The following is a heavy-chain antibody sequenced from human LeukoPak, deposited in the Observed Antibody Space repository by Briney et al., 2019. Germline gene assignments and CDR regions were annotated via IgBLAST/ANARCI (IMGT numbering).Heavy chain of an antibody. CDR2: MSGSGSST. CDR1: GFTFNTYA. CDR3: AKDLGRYRNNYFDY. Sequence: GGSLRLSCAASGFTFNTYAMSWVRQAPGKGLEWVSSMSGSGSSTYYADSVKGRFTISRDDSKSTLYLQMNSLRAEDTAVYYCAKDLGRYRNNYFDYWGQGTLVTVSS. J-gene: IGHJ4*02. V-gene: IGHV3-23*01. D-gene: IGHD1-26*01.